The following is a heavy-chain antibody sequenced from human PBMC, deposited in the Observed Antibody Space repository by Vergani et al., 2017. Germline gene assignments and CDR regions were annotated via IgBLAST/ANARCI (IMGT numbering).Heavy chain of an antibody. V-gene: IGHV3-33*01. D-gene: IGHD5-18*01. CDR3: ARAPVDTAMVTGGQQLGGGMY. CDR1: GFTFSSYG. CDR2: IWYDGSNK. J-gene: IGHJ4*02. Sequence: QVQLVESGGGVVQPGRSLRLSCAASGFTFSSYGMHWVRQAPGKGLEWVAGIWYDGSNKYYAESVKGRFTISRDNSKNTLYLQMNSLGAEDTAVYYCARAPVDTAMVTGGQQLGGGMYWGEGTLVTVSS.